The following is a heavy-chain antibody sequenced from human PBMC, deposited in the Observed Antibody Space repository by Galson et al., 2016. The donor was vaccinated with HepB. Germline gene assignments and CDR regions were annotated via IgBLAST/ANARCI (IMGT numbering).Heavy chain of an antibody. J-gene: IGHJ5*02. V-gene: IGHV3-9*01. Sequence: SLRLSCAASGFSFDDYAMHWVRQAPGKGLEWVSGISWHTGHIDYADSVKGRFTISRDNAKNSLYLQINSLKAEDTALYYCAKDRSRNFFKNWFDTWGQGTLVIVSS. CDR1: GFSFDDYA. D-gene: IGHD2-2*01. CDR3: AKDRSRNFFKNWFDT. CDR2: ISWHTGHI.